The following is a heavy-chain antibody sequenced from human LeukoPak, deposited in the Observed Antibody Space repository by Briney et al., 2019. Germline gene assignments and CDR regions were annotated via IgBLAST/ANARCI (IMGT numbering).Heavy chain of an antibody. V-gene: IGHV1-18*01. CDR2: ISAYNGDT. J-gene: IGHJ6*02. Sequence: WASVKVSCKTSGYIFAHNGISWVRQAPGQGPEWMGWISAYNGDTNYAQNFQGRVTMTRDTSTSTVYMELRSLRSDDTAVYYCASLDVVTGPYYYYGMDVWGQGTSVTVSS. D-gene: IGHD4-23*01. CDR1: GYIFAHNG. CDR3: ASLDVVTGPYYYYGMDV.